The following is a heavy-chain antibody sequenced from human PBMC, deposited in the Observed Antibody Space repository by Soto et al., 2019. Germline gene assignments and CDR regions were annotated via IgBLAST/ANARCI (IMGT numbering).Heavy chain of an antibody. V-gene: IGHV1-18*01. J-gene: IGHJ4*02. CDR2: VSTSNADT. CDR1: GYHFTAYG. Sequence: GASVKVSCKTSGYHFTAYGLAWLRQAPGQRPEWMGWVSTSNADTNYEQKFQGRVTMTTDKSTTTTYMELRSLRSDDTAVYYCARELNTDSSAYYSFAYWGQGTLVTVSS. D-gene: IGHD3-22*01. CDR3: ARELNTDSSAYYSFAY.